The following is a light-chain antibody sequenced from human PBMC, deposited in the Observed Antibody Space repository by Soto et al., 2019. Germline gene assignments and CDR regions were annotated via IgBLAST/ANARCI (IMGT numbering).Light chain of an antibody. J-gene: IGKJ3*01. CDR3: QQYDNALFS. CDR2: ATS. V-gene: IGKV3-20*01. Sequence: IVLTQSPGTLSLSPGESATLSCRASQIVDRRYLAWYRQQPGQAPRLLIYATSTRATGISDRFSGSGSGTDLTLTISGVEPEDFAVYYCQQYDNALFSFGPGTKVDIK. CDR1: QIVDRRY.